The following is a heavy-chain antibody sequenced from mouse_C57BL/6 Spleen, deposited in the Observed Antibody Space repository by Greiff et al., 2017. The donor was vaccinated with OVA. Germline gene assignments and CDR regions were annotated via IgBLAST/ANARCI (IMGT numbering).Heavy chain of an antibody. CDR3: ARRGYDLFAY. Sequence: QVQLQQPGAELVRPGSSVKLSCKASGYTFTSYWMDWVKQRPGQGLEWIGNIYPSDSETHYNQKFKDKATLTVDKSSSTAYMQLSSLTSEDSAVYYGARRGYDLFAYWGQGTLVTVSA. D-gene: IGHD2-3*01. V-gene: IGHV1-61*01. CDR2: IYPSDSET. J-gene: IGHJ3*01. CDR1: GYTFTSYW.